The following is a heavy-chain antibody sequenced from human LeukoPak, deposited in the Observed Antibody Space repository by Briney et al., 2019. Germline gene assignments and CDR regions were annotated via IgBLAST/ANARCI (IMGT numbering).Heavy chain of an antibody. Sequence: ASVKVSCKASGYTFTSYDINWVRQATGQGLEWMGWMNPNSGNTGYAQKFQGRVTMTRNISISTAYMELSSLRSEDTAVYYCARSRNYYDSSGFLTLDAFDIWGQGTMVTVSS. V-gene: IGHV1-8*01. J-gene: IGHJ3*02. CDR1: GYTFTSYD. CDR3: ARSRNYYDSSGFLTLDAFDI. CDR2: MNPNSGNT. D-gene: IGHD3-22*01.